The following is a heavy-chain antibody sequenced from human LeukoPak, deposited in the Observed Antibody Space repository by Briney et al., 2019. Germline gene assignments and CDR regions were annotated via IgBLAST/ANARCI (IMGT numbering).Heavy chain of an antibody. CDR2: VNPSNGGT. CDR1: GYTFSGYY. CDR3: ARDSISMIEGDAFDM. J-gene: IGHJ3*02. V-gene: IGHV1-2*02. Sequence: ASVKVSCKASGYTFSGYYIRWLRQAPGQGLDWMGWVNPSNGGTNYAQKFQGRVTMTSDTSINTAYMELTGLRSNDTAMYYCARDSISMIEGDAFDMWAQGTMVTVSS. D-gene: IGHD3-22*01.